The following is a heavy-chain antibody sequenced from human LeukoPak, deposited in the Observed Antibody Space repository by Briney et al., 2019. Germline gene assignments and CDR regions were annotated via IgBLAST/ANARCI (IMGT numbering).Heavy chain of an antibody. CDR3: ARGRPASSYYDSSGYYDY. V-gene: IGHV4-4*07. D-gene: IGHD3-22*01. CDR1: GGSISSYY. Sequence: SETLSLTCTVSGGSISSYYWSWIRQPAGKGLEWIGRIYTSGSTNYNPSLKSRVTMSVDTSKNQFSLKLSSVTAADTAVYYCARGRPASSYYDSSGYYDYWGQGTLVTVSS. CDR2: IYTSGST. J-gene: IGHJ4*02.